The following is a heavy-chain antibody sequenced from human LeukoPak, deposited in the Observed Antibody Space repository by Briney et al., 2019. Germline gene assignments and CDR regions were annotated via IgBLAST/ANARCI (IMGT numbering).Heavy chain of an antibody. CDR1: GFTLSSHW. J-gene: IGHJ4*02. CDR3: ARDEVGATPIDY. Sequence: GGSLRLSCEASGFTLSSHWMHWVRQVPGKGLVWVSNINGDGSSVGYADSVKGRFAVSRDNAKNTLYLHMSSLRAEDTAVYYCARDEVGATPIDYWGQGTLVTVSS. CDR2: INGDGSSV. D-gene: IGHD1-26*01. V-gene: IGHV3-74*01.